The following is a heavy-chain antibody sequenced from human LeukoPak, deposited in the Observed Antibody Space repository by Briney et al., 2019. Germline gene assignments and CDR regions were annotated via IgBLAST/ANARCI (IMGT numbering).Heavy chain of an antibody. CDR3: ARFLSSGPTKGAFDI. D-gene: IGHD6-19*01. CDR1: GYSFTSYW. Sequence: GESLKISCKGSGYSFTSYWIGWVRQMPGKGLEWMGIIYPGDSDTRYSPSFQGQVTISADKSIGTAYLQWSSLKASDTAMYYCARFLSSGPTKGAFDIWGQGTMVTVSS. J-gene: IGHJ3*02. V-gene: IGHV5-51*01. CDR2: IYPGDSDT.